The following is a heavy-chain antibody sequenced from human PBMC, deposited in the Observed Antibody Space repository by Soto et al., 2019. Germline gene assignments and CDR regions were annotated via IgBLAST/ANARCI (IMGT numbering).Heavy chain of an antibody. V-gene: IGHV1-58*01. CDR2: IVVGSGNT. CDR3: AAGVVVVPDGAGGDYYYYGMDV. J-gene: IGHJ6*02. CDR1: GFTFTSSA. Sequence: SVKVSCKASGFTFTSSAVQWVRQARGQRLEWIGWIVVGSGNTNYAQKFQERVTITRDMSTSTAYMELSSLRSEDTAVYYCAAGVVVVPDGAGGDYYYYGMDVCGQGTTVPVSS. D-gene: IGHD2-2*01.